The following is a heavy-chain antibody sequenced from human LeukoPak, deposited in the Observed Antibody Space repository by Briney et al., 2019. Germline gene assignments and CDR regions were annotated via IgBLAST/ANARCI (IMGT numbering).Heavy chain of an antibody. D-gene: IGHD6-13*01. CDR2: IIPILGIA. CDR3: ARDLGYSSSWYYGAFDI. Sequence: ASVKVSCKASGGTFSSYAISWVRQAPGQGLEWMGRIIPILGIANYAQKFQGRVTITADKSTSTAYMELSSLRSEDTAAYYCARDLGYSSSWYYGAFDIWGQGTMVTVSS. J-gene: IGHJ3*02. V-gene: IGHV1-69*04. CDR1: GGTFSSYA.